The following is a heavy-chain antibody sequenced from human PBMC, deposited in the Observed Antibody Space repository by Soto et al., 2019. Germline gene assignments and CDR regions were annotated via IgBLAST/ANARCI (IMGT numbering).Heavy chain of an antibody. J-gene: IGHJ1*01. CDR1: GGSISSGGYS. CDR2: IYHSGSP. D-gene: IGHD2-2*01. CDR3: ASYPLPPYQLPGYFQH. Sequence: SETLSLTCAVSGGSISSGGYSWSWIRQPPGKGLEWIGYIYHSGSPYYSPSLKSRLTITKDTSKNQVVLTMTNMDPVDTATYYCASYPLPPYQLPGYFQHWGQGTLVTVSS. V-gene: IGHV4-30-2*02.